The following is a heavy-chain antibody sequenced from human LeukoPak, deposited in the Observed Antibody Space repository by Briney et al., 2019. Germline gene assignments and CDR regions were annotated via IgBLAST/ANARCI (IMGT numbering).Heavy chain of an antibody. CDR2: IYTSGST. D-gene: IGHD6-13*01. CDR3: ASETKPVIAAAGTVYFQH. Sequence: SETLSLTCTVSGGSISSYYWSWIRQPAGKGLEWIGRIYTSGSTNYNPSLKSRVTMSVDTSKNQFSLKLSSVTAADTAVYYCASETKPVIAAAGTVYFQHWGQGTLVTVSS. J-gene: IGHJ1*01. CDR1: GGSISSYY. V-gene: IGHV4-4*07.